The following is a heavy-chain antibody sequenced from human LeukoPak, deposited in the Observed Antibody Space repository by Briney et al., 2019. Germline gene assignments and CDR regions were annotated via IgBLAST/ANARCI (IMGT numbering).Heavy chain of an antibody. D-gene: IGHD3-3*01. CDR2: ICSSSSYI. J-gene: IGHJ4*02. CDR3: ARGGDFWSGPPGLEDY. CDR1: GFTFISYM. Sequence: GGSLRHSCAASGFTFISYMMNWVRPAPGKGLERVSSICSSSSYIYYADSVKGRFTISRDNAKNSLYLQMNSLRAEDTAVYYCARGGDFWSGPPGLEDYWGQGTLVTVSS. V-gene: IGHV3-21*01.